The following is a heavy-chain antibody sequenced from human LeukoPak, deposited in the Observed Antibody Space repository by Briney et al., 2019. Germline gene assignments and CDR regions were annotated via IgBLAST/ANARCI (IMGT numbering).Heavy chain of an antibody. CDR1: GFTFSSYG. Sequence: GGSLRLSCAASGFTFSSYGMSWVRQAPGKGLEWVSAISGSGGSTYYADSVKGRFTISRDNTKNSLYLQMNSLRAEDTAVYYCAGEMATTSLDAFDYWGQGTLVTVSS. CDR2: ISGSGGST. D-gene: IGHD5-24*01. J-gene: IGHJ4*02. V-gene: IGHV3-23*01. CDR3: AGEMATTSLDAFDY.